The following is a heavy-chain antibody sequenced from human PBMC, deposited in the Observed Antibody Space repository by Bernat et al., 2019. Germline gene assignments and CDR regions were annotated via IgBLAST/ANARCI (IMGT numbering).Heavy chain of an antibody. Sequence: QLQLQESGPGLMKPSETLSLKCSVSGGSIGSSDYFWGWIRQPPGKGLEWIGSINYIGSTYYNPSLKSRVTLSVDTSKNQFSLTLTSVTAADTATYYCARSVAVAAAPHYLLNWGQGTLVTVSS. J-gene: IGHJ4*02. CDR2: INYIGST. D-gene: IGHD2-15*01. CDR1: GGSIGSSDYF. CDR3: ARSVAVAAAPHYLLN. V-gene: IGHV4-39*01.